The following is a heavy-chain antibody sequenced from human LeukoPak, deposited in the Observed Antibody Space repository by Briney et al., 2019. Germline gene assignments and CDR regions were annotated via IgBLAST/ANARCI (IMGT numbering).Heavy chain of an antibody. CDR3: AKSTGLSRDYFDY. J-gene: IGHJ4*02. Sequence: GGSLRLSCAASGFTFSSYAMSWVRQAPGKGLEWVSAISGSGGSTYYADSVKGRFTISRDNSKNTPYLQMNSLRTEDTAVYYCAKSTGLSRDYFDYWGQGTLVTVSS. D-gene: IGHD3-16*02. CDR2: ISGSGGST. V-gene: IGHV3-23*01. CDR1: GFTFSSYA.